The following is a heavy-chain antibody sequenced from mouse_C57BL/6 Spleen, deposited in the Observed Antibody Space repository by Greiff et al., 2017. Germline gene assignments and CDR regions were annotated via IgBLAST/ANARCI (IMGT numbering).Heavy chain of an antibody. CDR1: GYTFTDYN. V-gene: IGHV1-22*01. D-gene: IGHD2-1*01. J-gene: IGHJ2*01. CDR3: ARSSYYGNYAPFDY. Sequence: VQLQQSGPELVKPGASVKMSCKASGYTFTDYNMHWVKQSHGKSLEWIGYINPNNGGTSYNQKFKGTATLTVNKSSSTAYMELRSLTSEDSAVYYCARSSYYGNYAPFDYRGQGTTLTVSS. CDR2: INPNNGGT.